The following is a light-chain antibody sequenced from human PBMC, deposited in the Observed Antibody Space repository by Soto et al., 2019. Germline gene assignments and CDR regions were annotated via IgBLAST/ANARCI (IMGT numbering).Light chain of an antibody. Sequence: QSVLTQPRSVSGSPGQSVTISCTGTSSDVGGYNFVSWYQHHPGKAPKVLIYDVSKRPSGAPDRFSGSKSGNTASLTISGLQAEDEADYHCCSYAGTYTYVVFGGGTKLTVL. CDR1: SSDVGGYNF. J-gene: IGLJ2*01. CDR2: DVS. CDR3: CSYAGTYTYVV. V-gene: IGLV2-11*01.